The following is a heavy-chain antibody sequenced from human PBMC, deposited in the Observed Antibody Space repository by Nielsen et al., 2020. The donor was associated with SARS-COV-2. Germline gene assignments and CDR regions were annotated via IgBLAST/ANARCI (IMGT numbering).Heavy chain of an antibody. CDR3: AKDFQLPSWYYYGMDV. Sequence: GGSLRLSCAASGFTFDDYAMHWVRQAPGKGLEWVSGISWNSGSIGYADSVKGRFTISRDNAKNSLYLQMNSLRAEDTALYYCAKDFQLPSWYYYGMDVWGQGTTVTVSS. CDR1: GFTFDDYA. V-gene: IGHV3-9*01. J-gene: IGHJ6*02. CDR2: ISWNSGSI. D-gene: IGHD2-2*01.